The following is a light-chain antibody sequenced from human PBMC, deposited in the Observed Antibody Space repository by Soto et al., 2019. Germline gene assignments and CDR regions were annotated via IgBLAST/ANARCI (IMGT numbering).Light chain of an antibody. V-gene: IGKV3-11*01. Sequence: EIVLTQSPGTLSLSPGERATLSCRASQSVSSYLAWYQQKPGQAPRLLISDASNRATGIPARFSGSGSGTDFALTISSLEPEDFAVYYCQQRSNWPGTFGQGTKVDIK. CDR2: DAS. CDR3: QQRSNWPGT. CDR1: QSVSSY. J-gene: IGKJ1*01.